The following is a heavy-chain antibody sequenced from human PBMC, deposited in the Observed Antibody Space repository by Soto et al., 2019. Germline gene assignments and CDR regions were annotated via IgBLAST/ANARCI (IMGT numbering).Heavy chain of an antibody. Sequence: QITVKESGLTLVKPTQTLTLTCTSSGFALSSNAMGVGWIRQSPGKALEWLALVYWDDDKRYSPSLRSRLTITQDTSKNQVDLTMTNMDPVDTVTYYCARLTRGVYDSCRLWEKFDYWGQGNLVTVSS. CDR1: GFALSSNAMG. D-gene: IGHD5-12*01. CDR2: VYWDDDK. V-gene: IGHV2-5*02. J-gene: IGHJ4*02. CDR3: ARLTRGVYDSCRLWEKFDY.